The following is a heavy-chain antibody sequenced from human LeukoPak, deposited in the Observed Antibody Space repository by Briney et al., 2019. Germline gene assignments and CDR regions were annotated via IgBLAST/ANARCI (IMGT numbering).Heavy chain of an antibody. CDR1: GFTFSTYW. Sequence: GGSLRLSCAASGFTFSTYWMSWVRQAPGKGLEWVANIKQDGSEKYYVDSVKGRFTISRDNAKNSLYLQMNTLRPEDTAVYYCARERQNKDFWSGGDYWGPGTLVTVSS. J-gene: IGHJ4*02. CDR2: IKQDGSEK. D-gene: IGHD3-3*01. V-gene: IGHV3-7*01. CDR3: ARERQNKDFWSGGDY.